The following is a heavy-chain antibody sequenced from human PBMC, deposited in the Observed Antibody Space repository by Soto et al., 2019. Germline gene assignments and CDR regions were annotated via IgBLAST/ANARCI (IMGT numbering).Heavy chain of an antibody. V-gene: IGHV3-23*01. Sequence: PGGSLRLSCAASGFTFSSYAMSWVRQAPGKGLEWVSAISGSGGSTYYADSVKGRFTISRDNSKNTLYLQMNSLRAEDTAVYYCAKCLPETLYCDGSGGDAFDIWGQGTMVTVSS. CDR3: AKCLPETLYCDGSGGDAFDI. D-gene: IGHD3-10*01. J-gene: IGHJ3*02. CDR1: GFTFSSYA. CDR2: ISGSGGST.